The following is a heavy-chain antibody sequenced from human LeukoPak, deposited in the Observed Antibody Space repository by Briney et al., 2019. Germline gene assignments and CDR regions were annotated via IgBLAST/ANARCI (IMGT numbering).Heavy chain of an antibody. Sequence: GASVKVSCKASGYTFTSYYMHWVRQAPGQGLEWMGWISAYNGNTNYAQKLQGRVTMTTDTSTSTAYMELRSLRSDDTAVYYCARDRNRRVEMATTFDYWGQGTLVTVSS. CDR3: ARDRNRRVEMATTFDY. V-gene: IGHV1-18*04. D-gene: IGHD5-24*01. J-gene: IGHJ4*02. CDR1: GYTFTSYY. CDR2: ISAYNGNT.